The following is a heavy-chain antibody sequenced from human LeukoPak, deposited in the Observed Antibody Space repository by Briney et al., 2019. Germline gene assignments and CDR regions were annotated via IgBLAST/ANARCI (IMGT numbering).Heavy chain of an antibody. CDR2: IYTTGST. D-gene: IGHD1-1*01. J-gene: IGHJ4*02. Sequence: SETLSLTCTVSGGSISTYYWSWIRQPAGKGLDWIGRIYTTGSTNYNPSLKSRVTISVDTSKNQFSLKLSSVTAADTAVYYCARDRGTWNDDGFDYWGQGTLVTVSS. CDR3: ARDRGTWNDDGFDY. V-gene: IGHV4-4*07. CDR1: GGSISTYY.